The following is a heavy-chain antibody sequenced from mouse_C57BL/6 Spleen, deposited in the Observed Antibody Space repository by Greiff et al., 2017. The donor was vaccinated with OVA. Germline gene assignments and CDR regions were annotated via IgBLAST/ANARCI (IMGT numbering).Heavy chain of an antibody. V-gene: IGHV1-69*01. Sequence: QVQLQQPGAELVMPGASVKLSCKASGYTFTSYWMHWVKQRPGQGLEWIGEIDPSDSYTNYNQKFKGKSTLTVDKSSSTAYMQLSSLTSEDSAVYYGARSGHYYGSSEGDYWGQGTTLTVSS. J-gene: IGHJ2*01. D-gene: IGHD1-1*01. CDR3: ARSGHYYGSSEGDY. CDR1: GYTFTSYW. CDR2: IDPSDSYT.